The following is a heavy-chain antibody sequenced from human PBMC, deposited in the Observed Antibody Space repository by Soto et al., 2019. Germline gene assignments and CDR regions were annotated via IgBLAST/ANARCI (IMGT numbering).Heavy chain of an antibody. Sequence: EVQLLESGGGLVQPGGSLRLSCAASGFTFSSYAMSWVRQAPGKGLEWVSAISGSGGSTYYADSVKGRFTISRDNSKNTLYLQMNSLRAEDTAVYYCAKDRHRGRSGYEGRDYWGQGTLVTVSS. D-gene: IGHD5-12*01. CDR2: ISGSGGST. CDR1: GFTFSSYA. J-gene: IGHJ4*02. V-gene: IGHV3-23*01. CDR3: AKDRHRGRSGYEGRDY.